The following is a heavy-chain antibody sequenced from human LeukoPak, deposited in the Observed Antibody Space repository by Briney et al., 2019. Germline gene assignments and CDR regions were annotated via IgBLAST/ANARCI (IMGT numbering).Heavy chain of an antibody. V-gene: IGHV3-48*03. J-gene: IGHJ4*02. CDR1: GFTFSSYE. CDR2: ISSSGSTI. D-gene: IGHD3-3*01. CDR3: AKGGFSYFDY. Sequence: PGGSLRLSCAASGFTFSSYEMNWVRQAPGKGLEWVSYISSSGSTIYYADSVKGRFTISRDNSKNTLYLQMNSLRAEDTAVYYCAKGGFSYFDYWGQGTLVTVSS.